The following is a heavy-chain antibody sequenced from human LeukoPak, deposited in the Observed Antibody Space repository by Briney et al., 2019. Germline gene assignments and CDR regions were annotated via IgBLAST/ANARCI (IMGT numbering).Heavy chain of an antibody. CDR3: ARDQGKGSIDAFDI. D-gene: IGHD6-6*01. V-gene: IGHV4-61*02. J-gene: IGHJ3*02. CDR2: IYTSGST. Sequence: PSQTLSLTCTVSGGSISSGSYYWSWIRQPAGKGLEWIGRIYTSGSTNYNPSLKSRVTISVDTSKNQFSLKLSSVTAADTAVYYCARDQGKGSIDAFDIWGQGTMVTVSS. CDR1: GGSISSGSYY.